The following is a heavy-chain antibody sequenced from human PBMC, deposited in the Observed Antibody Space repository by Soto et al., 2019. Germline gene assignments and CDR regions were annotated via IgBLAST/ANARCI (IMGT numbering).Heavy chain of an antibody. J-gene: IGHJ5*02. CDR3: TRDASRDSSARGWFDP. CDR2: ISSNSAYI. V-gene: IGHV3-21*01. Sequence: GGSLRLSCAASGFTLRSFTMNWVRQAPGKGLEWVSTISSNSAYIYYTAALRGRFTISRDNAKNSLHLQMNSLRAEDTAVYYCTRDASRDSSARGWFDPWGPGTLVTVSS. D-gene: IGHD6-13*01. CDR1: GFTLRSFT.